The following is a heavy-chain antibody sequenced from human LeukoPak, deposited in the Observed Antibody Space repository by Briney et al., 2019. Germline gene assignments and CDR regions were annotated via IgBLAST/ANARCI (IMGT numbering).Heavy chain of an antibody. J-gene: IGHJ6*02. V-gene: IGHV3-7*01. CDR3: ARGEYYGSGRRNPMDV. Sequence: PGGSLRLPCAASGFTFSSYWMSWVRQAPGKGLEWVANIKQDATEKYYVDSVKGRFTISRDNAKNSLYLQMNSLRAEDTAVYYCARGEYYGSGRRNPMDVWGQGTTVTVSS. CDR2: IKQDATEK. D-gene: IGHD3-10*01. CDR1: GFTFSSYW.